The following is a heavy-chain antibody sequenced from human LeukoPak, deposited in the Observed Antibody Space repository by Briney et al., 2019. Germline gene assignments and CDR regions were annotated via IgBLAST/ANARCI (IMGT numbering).Heavy chain of an antibody. CDR1: GGSFSGYY. Sequence: SETLSLTCAVYGGSFSGYYWSWIRQPPGKGLEWIGEINHSGSTNYNPSLKSRVTISVDTSKNQFSLKLSSVTAADTAVYYCARSGKLDFWSGYYTRAFDYWGQGTLVTVSS. D-gene: IGHD3-3*01. CDR3: ARSGKLDFWSGYYTRAFDY. J-gene: IGHJ4*02. V-gene: IGHV4-34*01. CDR2: INHSGST.